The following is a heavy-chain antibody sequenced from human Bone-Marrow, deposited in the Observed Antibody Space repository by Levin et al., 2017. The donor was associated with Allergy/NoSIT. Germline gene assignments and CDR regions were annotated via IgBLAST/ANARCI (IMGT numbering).Heavy chain of an antibody. D-gene: IGHD6-19*01. CDR1: GFTFSSYA. CDR3: AKGSSGGRPYYFDY. V-gene: IGHV3-23*01. CDR2: MSDSGGST. Sequence: PGGSLRLSCTASGFTFSSYAMSWVRQAPGKGLEWVSAMSDSGGSTYYADSVKGRFTISRDNSKNTLHLQMNSLRVEDTAVYYCAKGSSGGRPYYFDYWGQGTLVTVSS. J-gene: IGHJ4*02.